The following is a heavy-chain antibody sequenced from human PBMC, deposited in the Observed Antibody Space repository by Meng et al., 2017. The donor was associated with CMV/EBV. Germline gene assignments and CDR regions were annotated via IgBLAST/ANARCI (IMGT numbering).Heavy chain of an antibody. CDR3: ARDIVVVPAARINYYYYYGMDV. CDR2: IKQDGSEK. Sequence: GESLKISCAASGFTFSSYWMSWVRQAPGKGLEWVANIKQDGSEKYYVDSVKGRFTISRDNAKNSLYLQMNSLRAEDTAVYYCARDIVVVPAARINYYYYYGMDVWGQGTTVTVSS. V-gene: IGHV3-7*01. D-gene: IGHD2-2*01. J-gene: IGHJ6*02. CDR1: GFTFSSYW.